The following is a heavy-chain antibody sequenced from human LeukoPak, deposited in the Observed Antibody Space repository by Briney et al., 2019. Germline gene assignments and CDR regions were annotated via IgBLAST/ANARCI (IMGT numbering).Heavy chain of an antibody. J-gene: IGHJ1*01. CDR2: INHGGST. CDR1: GGSLSAYY. Sequence: SETLSLTCAVYGGSLSAYYWTWIRQPPGKGLEWIGEINHGGSTNYNPSLKSRVTISIDTSKNQFSLKLSSVTAADTAVYYCARYLDYGGDSRVFQHWGQGTLVTVSS. V-gene: IGHV4-34*01. CDR3: ARYLDYGGDSRVFQH. D-gene: IGHD4-23*01.